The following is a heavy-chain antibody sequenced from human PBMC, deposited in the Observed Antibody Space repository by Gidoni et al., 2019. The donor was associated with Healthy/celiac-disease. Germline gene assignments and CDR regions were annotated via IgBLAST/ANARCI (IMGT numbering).Heavy chain of an antibody. CDR3: ARASSSHLNGYSYGYWGYYGMDV. V-gene: IGHV1-69*01. J-gene: IGHJ6*02. D-gene: IGHD5-18*01. CDR2: IIPIFGTA. Sequence: QVQLVQSGAEVKKPGSSVKVSCKASGGPFSSYAISWVRQAPGQGLEWMGGIIPIFGTANYAQKFQGRVTITADESTSTAYMELSSLRSEDTAVYYCARASSSHLNGYSYGYWGYYGMDVWGQGTTVTVSS. CDR1: GGPFSSYA.